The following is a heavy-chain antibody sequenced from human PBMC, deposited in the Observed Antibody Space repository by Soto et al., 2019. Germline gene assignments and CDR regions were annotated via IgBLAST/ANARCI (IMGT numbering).Heavy chain of an antibody. CDR2: ISGYNGNT. CDR1: GYTFRRYG. Sequence: GASVKVSCKACGYTFRRYGISWVRQAPGQGPEWMGWISGYNGNTHYPQKFQGKVTMTTDTSTSTAYMELRSLRSDDTAVYYCAKADSNYAGRFSYYYMDVWGNGTFVTVSS. CDR3: AKADSNYAGRFSYYYMDV. D-gene: IGHD4-4*01. V-gene: IGHV1-18*01. J-gene: IGHJ6*03.